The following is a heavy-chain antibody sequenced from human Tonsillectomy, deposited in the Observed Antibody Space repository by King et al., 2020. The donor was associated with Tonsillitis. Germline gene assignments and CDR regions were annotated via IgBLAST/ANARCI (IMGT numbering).Heavy chain of an antibody. Sequence: QVQLVESGGGVVQPGRSLRLACAASGFTFNNYGMHWVRQAPGKGLEWLAVISFDGGTKYLADSVKGRFTISRDNSKNTLYLQMNSLRPDDTAIYYCAHLLTPDFGCWGRGTRVTVSS. CDR1: GFTFNNYG. V-gene: IGHV3-30*03. D-gene: IGHD4-17*01. CDR3: AHLLTPDFGC. CDR2: ISFDGGTK. J-gene: IGHJ4*02.